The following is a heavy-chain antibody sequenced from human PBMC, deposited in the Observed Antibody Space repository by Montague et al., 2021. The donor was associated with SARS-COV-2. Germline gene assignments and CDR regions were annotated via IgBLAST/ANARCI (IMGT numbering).Heavy chain of an antibody. J-gene: IGHJ3*02. CDR1: GGSITGYY. CDR3: VRDHPYGGPRGAYDI. CDR2: IYDGGAV. V-gene: IGHV4-59*01. Sequence: SETLSLTCTVSGGSITGYYWSWLRRPPGKGLEWIAYIYDGGAVNYNPSLESGVTISTDTSKNQLSLKVNSVTAADTAVYYCVRDHPYGGPRGAYDIWGQGTVVTVSS. D-gene: IGHD4-23*01.